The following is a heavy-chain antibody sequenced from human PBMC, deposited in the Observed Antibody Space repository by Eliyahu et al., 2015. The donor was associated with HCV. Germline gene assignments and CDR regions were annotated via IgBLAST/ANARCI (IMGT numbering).Heavy chain of an antibody. V-gene: IGHV3-21*01. CDR2: ISSSSSYI. CDR3: ARDDRSIAASFDY. J-gene: IGHJ4*02. CDR1: XFXXXSYS. D-gene: IGHD6-6*01. Sequence: EVQLVESVGGLVKPGGSLRLXCAASXFXXXSYSXXWVRQAPGKGLEWVSSISSSSSYIYYADSVKGRFTISRDNAKNSLYLQMNTLRAEDTAVYYCARDDRSIAASFDYWGQGTLVTVSS.